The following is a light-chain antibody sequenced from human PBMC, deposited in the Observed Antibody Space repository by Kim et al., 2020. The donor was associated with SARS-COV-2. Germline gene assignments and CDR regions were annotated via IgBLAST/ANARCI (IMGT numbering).Light chain of an antibody. CDR1: KLGDKF. Sequence: YELTQPPSVSVSPGQTASITCSGDKLGDKFSCWYQQKPGQSPVLVMYQDVKRPSGIPGRFSGSKSGNTATLTISGTQTMDEADYYCQAWDSTTAVFGGGTQLTVL. J-gene: IGLJ3*02. V-gene: IGLV3-1*01. CDR2: QDV. CDR3: QAWDSTTAV.